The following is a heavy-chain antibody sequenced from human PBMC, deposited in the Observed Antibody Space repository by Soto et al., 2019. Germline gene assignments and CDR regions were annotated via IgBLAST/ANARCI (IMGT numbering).Heavy chain of an antibody. D-gene: IGHD2-8*01. CDR2: ISSSGSTI. CDR3: ARAGDIVLMVYAIWSPYYFDY. J-gene: IGHJ4*02. CDR1: GLTFSDYY. V-gene: IGHV3-11*01. Sequence: PGGSLRLSCAASGLTFSDYYMSWIRQAPGKGLEWVSYISSSGSTIYYADSVKGRFTISRDNAKNSLYLQMNSLRAEDTAVYYCARAGDIVLMVYAIWSPYYFDYWGQGTLVTVSS.